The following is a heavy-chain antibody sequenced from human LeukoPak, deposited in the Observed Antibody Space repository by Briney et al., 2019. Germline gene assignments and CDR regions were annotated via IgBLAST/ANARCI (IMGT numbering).Heavy chain of an antibody. J-gene: IGHJ4*02. V-gene: IGHV3-48*01. D-gene: IGHD2-8*02. CDR3: ATYRQVLLPFES. Sequence: GGSLRLSWAAAGFTFSSYGMSWVRQAPGKGLEWVSYISSSSSTIYYADSVNGRFTISRDNAKNSLYLQMNSLRAEDTAIYYCATYRQVLLPFESWGQGTLVTVSS. CDR1: GFTFSSYG. CDR2: ISSSSSTI.